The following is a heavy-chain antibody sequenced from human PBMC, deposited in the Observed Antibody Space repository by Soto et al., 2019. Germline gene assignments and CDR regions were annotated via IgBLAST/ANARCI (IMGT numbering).Heavy chain of an antibody. V-gene: IGHV1-18*04. J-gene: IGHJ6*02. D-gene: IGHD2-2*01. CDR1: GYTFTSYG. CDR3: ARGGKVVPAFYYYGMDV. CDR2: ISAYNGNT. Sequence: QVQLVQSGAEVKKPGASVKVSCKASGYTFTSYGISWVRQAPGQGLEGMGWISAYNGNTNYAQKLQCRVTMTTDTATSTAYMELRSLRSDDTAVYYCARGGKVVPAFYYYGMDVWGQGTTVTVSS.